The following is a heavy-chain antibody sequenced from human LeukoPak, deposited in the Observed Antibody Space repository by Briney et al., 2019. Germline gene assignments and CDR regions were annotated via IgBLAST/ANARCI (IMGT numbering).Heavy chain of an antibody. D-gene: IGHD3-22*01. V-gene: IGHV4-4*02. CDR1: GGSISSSNW. J-gene: IGHJ3*02. CDR2: IYHSGST. CDR3: ARATSYYDSSGYYEVAFDI. Sequence: SGTLPLTCAVSGGSISSSNWWGWVRQPPGKGLEWIGEIYHSGSTNYNPSLKSRVTISVDKSKNQFSLKLSSVTAADTAVYYCARATSYYDSSGYYEVAFDIWGQGTMVTVSS.